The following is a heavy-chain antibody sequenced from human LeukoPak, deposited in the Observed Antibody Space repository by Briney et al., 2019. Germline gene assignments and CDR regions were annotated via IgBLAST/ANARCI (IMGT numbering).Heavy chain of an antibody. V-gene: IGHV4-34*01. CDR3: ARAIAVAGTFGY. CDR2: INHSGST. D-gene: IGHD6-19*01. Sequence: SETLSLTCAVYGGSFSGYYRSWIRQPPGKGLEWIGEINHSGSTNYNPSLKSRVTISVDTSKNQFSLKLSSVTAADTAVYYCARAIAVAGTFGYWGQGTLVTVSS. CDR1: GGSFSGYY. J-gene: IGHJ4*02.